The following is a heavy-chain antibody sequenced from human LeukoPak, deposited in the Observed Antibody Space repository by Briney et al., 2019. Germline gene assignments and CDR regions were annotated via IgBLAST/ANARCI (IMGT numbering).Heavy chain of an antibody. CDR2: MNPNSGNT. CDR3: ARDLSYYDFWSGHNWFDP. CDR1: GYTFTSYD. V-gene: IGHV1-8*01. J-gene: IGHJ5*02. D-gene: IGHD3-3*01. Sequence: ASVKVSCKASGYTFTSYDINWVRQATGQGLEWMGWMNPNSGNTGYAQKFQGRVTMTRNTSISTAYMELSSLRSEDTAVYYCARDLSYYDFWSGHNWFDPWGQGTLVTVSS.